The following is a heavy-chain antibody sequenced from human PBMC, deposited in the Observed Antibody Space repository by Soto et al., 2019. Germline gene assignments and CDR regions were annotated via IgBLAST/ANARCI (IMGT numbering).Heavy chain of an antibody. CDR1: GFSFSTYD. CDR3: ARNSSGRYFDL. D-gene: IGHD3-22*01. J-gene: IGHJ2*01. Sequence: PGGSLRLSCAASGFSFSTYDTHWVRQAPGKGPEWVAVIAYDGKDKHYADSVKGRFTISRDNSKNTLYVQMNSLRAEDTAVYYCARNSSGRYFDLWGRGTLVTVS. CDR2: IAYDGKDK. V-gene: IGHV3-30*04.